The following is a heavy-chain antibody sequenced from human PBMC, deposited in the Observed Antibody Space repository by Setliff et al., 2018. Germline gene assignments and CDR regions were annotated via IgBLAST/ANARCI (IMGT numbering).Heavy chain of an antibody. CDR2: INPKTGGT. CDR3: AREPYEYIWGSYRSPYFDH. V-gene: IGHV1-2*02. Sequence: ASVKVSCKSSGYTFVGYYLHWVRQAPGQGLEWMGWINPKTGGTNYAQKFQGRVTMTRDASINTAFMRLSSLKSDDMAVYYCAREPYEYIWGSYRSPYFDHWGQGALVTVSS. J-gene: IGHJ4*02. D-gene: IGHD3-16*02. CDR1: GYTFVGYY.